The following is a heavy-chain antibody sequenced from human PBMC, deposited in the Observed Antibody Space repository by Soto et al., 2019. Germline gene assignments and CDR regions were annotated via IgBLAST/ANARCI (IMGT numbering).Heavy chain of an antibody. J-gene: IGHJ4*02. Sequence: QVQLQESGPGLVKPSQTLSLTCTVSGGSISSGGYYWSWIRQHPGKGLEWIGYIYYSGSTYYNPSPEXXVXIXXATYKNQSSLNLSSVTAAATAVYYCAGGEMATITRWGQGTLVTVSS. CDR1: GGSISSGGYY. CDR3: AGGEMATITR. V-gene: IGHV4-31*01. CDR2: IYYSGST. D-gene: IGHD5-12*01.